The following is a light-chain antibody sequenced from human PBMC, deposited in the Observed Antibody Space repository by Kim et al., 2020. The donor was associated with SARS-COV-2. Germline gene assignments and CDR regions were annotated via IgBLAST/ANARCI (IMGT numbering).Light chain of an antibody. J-gene: IGKJ1*01. CDR1: QNISVW. CDR3: QQYNNYPWT. V-gene: IGKV1-5*03. Sequence: DIQMTQSPSTLSASVGQRVAISCRASQNISVWLAWYQQKPGKAPKLLIYKASSLQSGVPSRFSGSGSGTEFTVAIDSLQPDDFATYYCQQYNNYPWTFGQGTKVDIK. CDR2: KAS.